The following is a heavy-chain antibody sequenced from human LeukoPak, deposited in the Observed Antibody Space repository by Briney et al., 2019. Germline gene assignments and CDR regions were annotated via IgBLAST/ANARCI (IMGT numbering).Heavy chain of an antibody. J-gene: IGHJ6*04. CDR3: ASFSGYEYYYYGMDV. Sequence: PGGSLRLSCAASGVTISSDGFCWGCKPPGPGKELEANIKQDGSEKNYVDSVKGRFTISRDNAKNSLYLQMNSLRTEDTAAYYCASFSGYEYYYYGMDVWGKGTTVTVSS. CDR2: IKQDGSEK. V-gene: IGHV3-7*03. CDR1: GVTISSDG. D-gene: IGHD5-12*01.